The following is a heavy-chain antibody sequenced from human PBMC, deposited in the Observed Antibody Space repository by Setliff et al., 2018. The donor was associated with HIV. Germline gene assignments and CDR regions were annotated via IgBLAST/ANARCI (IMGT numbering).Heavy chain of an antibody. D-gene: IGHD4-4*01. V-gene: IGHV4-31*03. J-gene: IGHJ5*02. CDR2: VYYTGKT. CDR3: ARDLTSNSNCFEP. Sequence: SETLSLTCSVSGGSLISGGYYWSWIRQHPGKGLEWIGYVYYTGKTYYKPSLESRISMSVDTSKNQFSLKLTSVTAADTAIYYCARDLTSNSNCFEPWGQGTQVTVSS. CDR1: GGSLISGGYY.